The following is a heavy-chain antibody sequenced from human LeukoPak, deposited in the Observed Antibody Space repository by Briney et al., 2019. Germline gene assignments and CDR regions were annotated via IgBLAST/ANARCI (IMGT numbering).Heavy chain of an antibody. D-gene: IGHD2-15*01. Sequence: GGALRLSCTASGFTFSDYWMTWVRQAPGKGLEWVANIKQDGSQRYYVDSVRGRFTISRDNAKNSLFLKMNGLRAEATPVDYCARRGGSSSRRSPIDYWGQGTLVTVSS. CDR2: IKQDGSQR. CDR1: GFTFSDYW. V-gene: IGHV3-7*01. J-gene: IGHJ4*02. CDR3: ARRGGSSSRRSPIDY.